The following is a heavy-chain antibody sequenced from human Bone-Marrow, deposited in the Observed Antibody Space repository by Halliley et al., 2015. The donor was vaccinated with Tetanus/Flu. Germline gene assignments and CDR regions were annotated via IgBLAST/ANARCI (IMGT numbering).Heavy chain of an antibody. CDR2: ISEDGPQT. J-gene: IGHJ4*02. CDR3: AKRPPRENSNYFDY. D-gene: IGHD5-18*01. Sequence: SGISEDGPQTYYADSVKDRFTISRDNSRSILYLQMNSLRDEDTALYYCAKRPPRENSNYFDYWGQGTQVTVSS. V-gene: IGHV3-23*01.